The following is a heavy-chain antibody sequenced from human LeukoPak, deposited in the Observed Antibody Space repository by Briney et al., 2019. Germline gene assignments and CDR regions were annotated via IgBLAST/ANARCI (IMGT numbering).Heavy chain of an antibody. Sequence: PGGSLRLSCAASGFTFSSYAMSWVRQAPGKGLEWVSAISGSGGSTYYADSVKGRFTISRDNSKNTLYLQMNSLRAEDTAVYYCAKVDSPRAYSSSSGDYWGQGTLVTVSS. D-gene: IGHD6-6*01. CDR2: ISGSGGST. J-gene: IGHJ4*02. V-gene: IGHV3-23*01. CDR3: AKVDSPRAYSSSSGDY. CDR1: GFTFSSYA.